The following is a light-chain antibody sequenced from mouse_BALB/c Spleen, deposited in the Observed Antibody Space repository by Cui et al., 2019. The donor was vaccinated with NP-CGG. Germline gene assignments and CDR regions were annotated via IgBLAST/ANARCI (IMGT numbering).Light chain of an antibody. J-gene: IGLJ1*01. CDR1: TGAVTTSNY. V-gene: IGLV1*01. Sequence: HAAATQESALTTSPGETVTLTCRSSTGAVTTSNYANWVQEKPDHLFTGLIGGTNNRAPGVPARFSGSLIGDKAALTITGAQTEDEAIYFCALWYSNHWVFGGGTKLTVL. CDR2: GTN. CDR3: ALWYSNHWV.